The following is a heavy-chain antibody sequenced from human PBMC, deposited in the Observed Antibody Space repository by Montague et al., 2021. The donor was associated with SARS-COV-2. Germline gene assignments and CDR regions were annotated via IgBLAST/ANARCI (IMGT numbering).Heavy chain of an antibody. CDR3: ARFTAGTSSLDF. Sequence: TLSLTCTVSGGSISSPGYYWSWIRQPAGKGLEWIGRIYTSGTTNYNPSLKSRVTISVDTSKNQFSLKLTSVTAADTAVYYCARFTAGTSSLDFWGQGTLVPVSS. D-gene: IGHD3-10*01. CDR1: GGSISSPGYY. CDR2: IYTSGTT. J-gene: IGHJ4*02. V-gene: IGHV4-61*02.